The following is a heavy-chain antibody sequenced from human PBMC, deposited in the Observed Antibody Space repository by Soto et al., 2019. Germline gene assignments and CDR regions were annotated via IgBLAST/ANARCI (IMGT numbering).Heavy chain of an antibody. V-gene: IGHV4-31*03. CDR2: IYYSGST. Sequence: SETLSLTCTVSGGSISSGGYYWSWIRQHPGKGLEWIGYIYYSGSTYYNPSLKSRVTISVDTSKNQFSLKLSSVTAADTAVYYCARVYSGYDFGREPGPWGQGTLVTVSS. D-gene: IGHD5-12*01. J-gene: IGHJ5*02. CDR1: GGSISSGGYY. CDR3: ARVYSGYDFGREPGP.